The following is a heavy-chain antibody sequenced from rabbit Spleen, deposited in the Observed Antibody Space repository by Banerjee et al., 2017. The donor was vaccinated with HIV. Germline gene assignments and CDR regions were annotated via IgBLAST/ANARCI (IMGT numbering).Heavy chain of an antibody. CDR1: GFSFSSSYW. CDR2: IGTGSGST. V-gene: IGHV1S45*01. CDR3: ARDAGTGDYIDVYFSL. J-gene: IGHJ4*01. Sequence: QEQLEESGGDLVKPEGSLTITCTASGFSFSSSYWICWVRQAPGKGLEWIGCIGTGSGSTYSATWAKGRFTISKTSSTTVTLQMTSLTVADTATYFCARDAGTGDYIDVYFSLWGQGTLVTVS. D-gene: IGHD8-1*01.